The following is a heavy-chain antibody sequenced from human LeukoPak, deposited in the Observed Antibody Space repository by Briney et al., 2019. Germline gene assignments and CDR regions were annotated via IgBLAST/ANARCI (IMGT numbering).Heavy chain of an antibody. J-gene: IGHJ4*02. CDR1: GFTFSTYW. Sequence: PGGSLRLSCAASGFTFSTYWMHWVRQAPGKGRVWGSLINSGGDDTRYADSVKGRFTISRDDAKNTLYLEMNSLRAEDTAVYYCARRIGYSSGHSAVYYFDYWGQGTLVTVSS. V-gene: IGHV3-74*01. CDR3: ARRIGYSSGHSAVYYFDY. D-gene: IGHD6-19*01. CDR2: INSGGDDT.